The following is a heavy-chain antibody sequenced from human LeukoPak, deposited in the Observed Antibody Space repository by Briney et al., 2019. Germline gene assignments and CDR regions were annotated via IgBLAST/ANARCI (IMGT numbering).Heavy chain of an antibody. D-gene: IGHD2-2*01. Sequence: PGGSLRLSCAASGFTFSSYWMSWVRQAPGKGLEWGANIKQDGSEKYYVDSVKGRFTISRDNAKNSLYLQMNSLRAEDTAVYYCARSLGYCSSTSCYFWFDPWGQGTLVTVSS. V-gene: IGHV3-7*01. CDR2: IKQDGSEK. CDR3: ARSLGYCSSTSCYFWFDP. J-gene: IGHJ5*02. CDR1: GFTFSSYW.